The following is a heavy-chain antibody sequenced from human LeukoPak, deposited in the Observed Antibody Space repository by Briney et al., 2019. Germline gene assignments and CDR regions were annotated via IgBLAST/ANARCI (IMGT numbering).Heavy chain of an antibody. V-gene: IGHV4-34*01. D-gene: IGHD2-2*01. CDR2: INHSGST. CDR1: GGSFSGYY. CDR3: ARGLRIVVGYYYYGMDV. J-gene: IGHJ6*04. Sequence: KASETLSLTCAVYGGSFSGYYWGWIHQPPGKGLEWIGEINHSGSTNYNPSLKSRVTISVDTSKNQFSLKLSSVTAADTAVYYCARGLRIVVGYYYYGMDVWGKGTTVTVSS.